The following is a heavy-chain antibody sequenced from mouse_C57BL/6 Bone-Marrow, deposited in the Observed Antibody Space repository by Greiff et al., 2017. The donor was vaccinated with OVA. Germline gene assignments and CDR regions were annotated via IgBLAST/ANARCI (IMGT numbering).Heavy chain of an antibody. J-gene: IGHJ2*01. V-gene: IGHV1-81*01. CDR2: IYPRSGNT. D-gene: IGHD1-1*01. Sequence: QVQLQQSGAELARPGASVKLSCKASGYTFTSYGISWVKQRTGQGLEWIGEIYPRSGNTYYTEKFKGKATLTADKSSSTAYMELRSLTSEDSAVYFCARSNSGSSSYYFDYWGQGTTLTVSS. CDR3: ARSNSGSSSYYFDY. CDR1: GYTFTSYG.